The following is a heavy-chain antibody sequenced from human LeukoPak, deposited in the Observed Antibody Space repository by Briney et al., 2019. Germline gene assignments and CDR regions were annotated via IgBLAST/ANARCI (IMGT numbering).Heavy chain of an antibody. CDR3: AGGGYCDVPSCLAHLLDW. V-gene: IGHV4-59*01. J-gene: IGHJ4*02. Sequence: KPSETLSLTCTVSGGSFSRYYWNWIRQPPGKGLEWIGYIYNSGTTNYNPSLKSRATMSVDTSKNQFSLKLTSVTAADTAIYYCAGGGYCDVPSCLAHLLDWWGQGTPVTVSS. CDR2: IYNSGTT. D-gene: IGHD2-15*01. CDR1: GGSFSRYY.